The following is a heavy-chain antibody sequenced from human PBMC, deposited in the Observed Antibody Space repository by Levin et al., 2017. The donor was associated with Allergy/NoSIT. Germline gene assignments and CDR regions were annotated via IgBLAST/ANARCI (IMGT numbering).Heavy chain of an antibody. CDR1: GGSIRSSSYY. CDR3: ARDFIVGDPEY. CDR2: IYYSGNT. D-gene: IGHD1-26*01. J-gene: IGHJ4*02. V-gene: IGHV4-39*07. Sequence: PSETLSLTCTVSGGSIRSSSYYWGWIRQPPGKGLEWIGSIYYSGNTYYNPSLKSRVTLSVHTSKNQFSLKLSSVTAADTAVYYCARDFIVGDPEYWGQGTLVTVSS.